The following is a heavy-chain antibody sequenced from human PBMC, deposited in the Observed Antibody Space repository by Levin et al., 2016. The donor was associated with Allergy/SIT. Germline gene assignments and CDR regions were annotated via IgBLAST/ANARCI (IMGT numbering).Heavy chain of an antibody. CDR3: ARHAADSYGPSDAFDI. V-gene: IGHV5-10-1*01. D-gene: IGHD5-18*01. Sequence: VRQMPGKGLEWMGRIDPSDSYTNYSPSFQGHVTISADKSISTAYLQWSSLKASDTAMYYCARHAADSYGPSDAFDIWGQGTLVTVSS. CDR2: IDPSDSYT. J-gene: IGHJ3*02.